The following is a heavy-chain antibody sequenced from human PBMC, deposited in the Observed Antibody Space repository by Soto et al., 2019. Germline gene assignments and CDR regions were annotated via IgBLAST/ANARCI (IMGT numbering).Heavy chain of an antibody. Sequence: VQLLESGGGLVQPGGSLRLSCAASGFSFSTYAMSWVRQAPGKGLEWVSTISGGATGTYYADSVKGRFTISRDNSKNTLYVQMNSLRAEDTAVYYCAKDLGATRYYGLDVWGQGTTVTVSS. J-gene: IGHJ6*02. V-gene: IGHV3-23*01. D-gene: IGHD1-26*01. CDR1: GFSFSTYA. CDR2: ISGGATGT. CDR3: AKDLGATRYYGLDV.